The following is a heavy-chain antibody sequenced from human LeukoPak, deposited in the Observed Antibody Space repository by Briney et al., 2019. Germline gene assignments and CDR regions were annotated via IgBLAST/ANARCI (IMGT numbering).Heavy chain of an antibody. CDR3: TTGYLTWSS. V-gene: IGHV3-15*01. CDR1: GFTFSNAW. CDR2: IKSNTDGGTT. D-gene: IGHD1-14*01. J-gene: IGHJ4*02. Sequence: GGSLRLSCAASGFTFSNAWMSWVRQAPGKGLEWVGRIKSNTDGGTTDFAAPVKGRFTISRDDSKNTLSLQMNSLRTEDTALYYCTTGYLTWSSWGQGTLVTVSP.